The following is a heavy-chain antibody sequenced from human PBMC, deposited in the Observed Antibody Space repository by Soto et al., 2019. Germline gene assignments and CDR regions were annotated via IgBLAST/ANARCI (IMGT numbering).Heavy chain of an antibody. CDR3: ARSQGSSTSLEIYYYYYYGMDV. Sequence: QVQLVQSGAEVKKPGSSVKVSCKASGGTFSSYAISWVRQAPGQGLEWMGGIIPISGTANYAQKFQGRVTITAAESTSTAYMEVSSLRSEDTAVYYCARSQGSSTSLEIYYYYYYGMDVWGQGTTVTVSS. V-gene: IGHV1-69*01. J-gene: IGHJ6*02. CDR1: GGTFSSYA. D-gene: IGHD2-2*01. CDR2: IIPISGTA.